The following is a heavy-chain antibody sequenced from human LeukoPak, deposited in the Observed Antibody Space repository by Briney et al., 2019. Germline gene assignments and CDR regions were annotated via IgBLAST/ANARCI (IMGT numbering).Heavy chain of an antibody. CDR3: ARSDYYDSSGYYSVDY. V-gene: IGHV4-59*01. D-gene: IGHD3-22*01. CDR1: GRSISSYY. J-gene: IGHJ4*02. Sequence: PSETLSLTCTVSGRSISSYYWSWIRQPPGKGLEWIGYIYYSGSTNYNPSLKSRVTISVDTSKNQFSLELSSVTAADTAVYYCARSDYYDSSGYYSVDYWGQGTLVTVSS. CDR2: IYYSGST.